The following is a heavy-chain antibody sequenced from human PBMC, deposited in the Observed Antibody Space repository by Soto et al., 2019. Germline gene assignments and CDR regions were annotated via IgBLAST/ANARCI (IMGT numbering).Heavy chain of an antibody. CDR2: INPSGGST. CDR3: ARDGGDYGMDV. Sequence: GASVKVSCKASGYTFTSYYMHWVRQAPEQGLEWMGIINPSGGSTSYAQKFQGRVTMTRDTSTSTVYMELSSLRSEDTAVYYCARDGGDYGMDVWGQGTTVTVSS. J-gene: IGHJ6*01. CDR1: GYTFTSYY. D-gene: IGHD3-16*01. V-gene: IGHV1-46*01.